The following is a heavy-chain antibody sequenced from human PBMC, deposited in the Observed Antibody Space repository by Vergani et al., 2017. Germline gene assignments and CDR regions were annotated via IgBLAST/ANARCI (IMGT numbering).Heavy chain of an antibody. J-gene: IGHJ4*02. CDR3: ARDLPYCSSTSCFPGGFDY. V-gene: IGHV3-53*01. Sequence: EVQLVESGGGLIQPGGSLRLSCAASGFTVSSNYMSWVRQAPGKGLEWVSVIYSGGSTYYADSVKGRFTISRDNSKNTLYLQMNSLRAEDTAVYYCARDLPYCSSTSCFPGGFDYWGQGTLVTVSS. D-gene: IGHD2-2*01. CDR1: GFTVSSNY. CDR2: IYSGGST.